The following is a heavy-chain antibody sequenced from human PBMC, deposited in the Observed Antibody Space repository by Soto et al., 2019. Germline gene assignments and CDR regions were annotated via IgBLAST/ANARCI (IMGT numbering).Heavy chain of an antibody. CDR3: ARGPHDYGDYLNTFDY. CDR1: GYTFTSYA. V-gene: IGHV1-69*04. Sequence: SSVKVSCNASGYTFTSYAIHWVRQAPGQGLEWMGRIIPILGIANYAQKFQGRVTITADKSTSTAYMELSSLRSEDTAVYYCARGPHDYGDYLNTFDYWGQGTLVTVSS. CDR2: IIPILGIA. D-gene: IGHD4-17*01. J-gene: IGHJ4*02.